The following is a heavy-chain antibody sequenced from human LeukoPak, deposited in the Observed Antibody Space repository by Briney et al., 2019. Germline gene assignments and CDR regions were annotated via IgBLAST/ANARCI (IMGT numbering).Heavy chain of an antibody. V-gene: IGHV3-30-3*01. CDR2: ISHDGSNK. CDR1: GFTFNSYS. CDR3: ARDLELLYYFDY. J-gene: IGHJ4*02. Sequence: GGSLRLSCAASGFTFNSYSILWVRQAPGKGLDWVAVISHDGSNKYYADSVKGRFTISRDNSKNTLYLQMNSLRAEDTAVYYCARDLELLYYFDYWGQGTLVTVSS. D-gene: IGHD1-26*01.